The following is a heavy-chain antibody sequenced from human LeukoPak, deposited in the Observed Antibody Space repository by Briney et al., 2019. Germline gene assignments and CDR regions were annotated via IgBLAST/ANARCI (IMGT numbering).Heavy chain of an antibody. Sequence: GESLKISCKGSGYSFTSYWIAWVRQMPGKGLEWMGIIYPGDSDTRYSPSFQGQVTISADKSISTAYLQWSSLKASDTAMYYCARHKRGYSSSWYVGDYWGQGTLVTVSS. V-gene: IGHV5-51*01. D-gene: IGHD6-13*01. J-gene: IGHJ4*02. CDR1: GYSFTSYW. CDR3: ARHKRGYSSSWYVGDY. CDR2: IYPGDSDT.